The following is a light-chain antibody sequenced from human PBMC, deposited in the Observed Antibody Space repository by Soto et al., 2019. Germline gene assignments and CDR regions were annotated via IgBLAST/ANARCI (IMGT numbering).Light chain of an antibody. CDR1: SSNIGAGYD. CDR3: QSYDSSLSAPV. CDR2: GNS. Sequence: QSVLTQPPSXXXXXXXXXXIXCTGSSSNIGAGYDVHWYQQLPGTAPKLLIYGNSNRPSGVPDRFSGSKSGTSASLAITGLQAEDEADYYCQSYDSSLSAPVFGTGTKLTVL. J-gene: IGLJ1*01. V-gene: IGLV1-40*01.